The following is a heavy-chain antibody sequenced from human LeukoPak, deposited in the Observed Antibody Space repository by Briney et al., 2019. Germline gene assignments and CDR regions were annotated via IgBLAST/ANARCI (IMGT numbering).Heavy chain of an antibody. Sequence: ASVKVSCKASGYTFTGYYMLWVRQAPGQGLEWMGWINPNTGGTNYAQKFQGRVTMTRDTSINTANMELSRLRSDDTAMYYCAREGSDSSGYQDSWGQGTLVTVSS. D-gene: IGHD3-22*01. V-gene: IGHV1-2*02. CDR3: AREGSDSSGYQDS. CDR2: INPNTGGT. J-gene: IGHJ4*02. CDR1: GYTFTGYY.